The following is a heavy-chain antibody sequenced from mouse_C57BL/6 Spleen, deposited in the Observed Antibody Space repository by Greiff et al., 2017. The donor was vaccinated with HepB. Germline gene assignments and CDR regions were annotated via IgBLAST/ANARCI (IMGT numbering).Heavy chain of an antibody. J-gene: IGHJ2*01. Sequence: VQLQQSGAELVKPGASVKMSCKASGYTFTSYWITWVKQRPGQGLEWIGDIYPGSGSTNYNEKFKSKATLTVDTSSSTAYMQRSSLTSEDSAVYYCARNLNYFDYWGQGTTLTVSS. CDR3: ARNLNYFDY. CDR2: IYPGSGST. V-gene: IGHV1-55*01. CDR1: GYTFTSYW.